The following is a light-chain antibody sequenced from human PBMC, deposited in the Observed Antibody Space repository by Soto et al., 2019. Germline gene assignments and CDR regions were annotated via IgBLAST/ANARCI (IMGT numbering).Light chain of an antibody. J-gene: IGKJ3*01. Sequence: EIVMTQSPATLSVSPGERATLSCRASQSVSSNLAWYQQKPGQAPMLLIYGASTRATGIPDRFSGSGSGTEFTLTISSLQSEDFAVYYCQQYNNWLPFTFGPGTKVDIK. CDR1: QSVSSN. V-gene: IGKV3D-15*01. CDR3: QQYNNWLPFT. CDR2: GAS.